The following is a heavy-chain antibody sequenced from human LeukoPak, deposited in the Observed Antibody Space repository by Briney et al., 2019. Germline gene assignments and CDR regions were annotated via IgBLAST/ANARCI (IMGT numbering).Heavy chain of an antibody. Sequence: PGGSLRLSCAASGFTFSSYAMHWVRQTPGKGLEWVAFIRYDGSNKYYADSVKGRFTISRDNSKSPLYLQMNSLRAEDSALYYCAKDEGHMVTTRLMDNWGQGTLVTVSS. CDR3: AKDEGHMVTTRLMDN. V-gene: IGHV3-30*02. CDR1: GFTFSSYA. D-gene: IGHD2-21*02. J-gene: IGHJ4*02. CDR2: IRYDGSNK.